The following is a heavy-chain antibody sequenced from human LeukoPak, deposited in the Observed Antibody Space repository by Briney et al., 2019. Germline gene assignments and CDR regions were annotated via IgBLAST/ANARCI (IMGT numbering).Heavy chain of an antibody. CDR2: IRYDGSNK. CDR3: AKDWYCSSTSCLGGDWFDP. D-gene: IGHD2-2*01. J-gene: IGHJ5*02. Sequence: PGGSLRLSCAASGFTFSSYGMHWVRQAPGKGLEWVAFIRYDGSNKYYADSVKGRFTISRDNSKNTLYLQMNSLRAEDTAVYYCAKDWYCSSTSCLGGDWFDPWGQGTLVTVSS. V-gene: IGHV3-30*02. CDR1: GFTFSSYG.